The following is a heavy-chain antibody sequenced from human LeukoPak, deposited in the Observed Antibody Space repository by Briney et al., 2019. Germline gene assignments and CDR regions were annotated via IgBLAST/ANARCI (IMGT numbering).Heavy chain of an antibody. J-gene: IGHJ4*02. Sequence: SETLSLTCTVSGGSISSSSYYWGWIRQPPGKGLEWIGSIYYSGSTYYNPSLKSRVTISVDTSKNQFSLKLSSVTAADTAVYYCARSSGVTIFGVVIDSFDYWGQGTLVTVSS. CDR2: IYYSGST. D-gene: IGHD3-3*01. CDR1: GGSISSSSYY. CDR3: ARSSGVTIFGVVIDSFDY. V-gene: IGHV4-39*07.